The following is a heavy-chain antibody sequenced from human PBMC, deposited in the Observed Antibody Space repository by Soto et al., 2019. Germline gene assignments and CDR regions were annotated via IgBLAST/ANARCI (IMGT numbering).Heavy chain of an antibody. Sequence: QVQPQQWGAGLLKPSETLSLTCAVYGGSFSNYYWSWIRQPPGKGLEWIGEINHSGSNNDNPSLKSRVTISVDTSKNQFSLQLSSVSAADTAVYYCARLALYCISTSCYSYYYYYCMDVWGQGTTVTVSS. CDR1: GGSFSNYY. CDR2: INHSGSN. CDR3: ARLALYCISTSCYSYYYYYCMDV. D-gene: IGHD2-2*01. J-gene: IGHJ6*02. V-gene: IGHV4-34*01.